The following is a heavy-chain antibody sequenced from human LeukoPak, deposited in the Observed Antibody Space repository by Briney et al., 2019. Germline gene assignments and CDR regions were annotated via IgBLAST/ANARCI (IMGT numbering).Heavy chain of an antibody. CDR2: VYYGGST. D-gene: IGHD3-10*01. Sequence: PSETLSLTCTVSGGPISSYYWSWIRQHPGKGLEWIVYVYYGGSTYYNPSLKSRVGMSVDTSKNQFSLKLSSVTVADTAVYYCARAQYSYGSGSYFDFWGQGTLVTVSS. V-gene: IGHV4-59*06. J-gene: IGHJ5*01. CDR3: ARAQYSYGSGSYFDF. CDR1: GGPISSYY.